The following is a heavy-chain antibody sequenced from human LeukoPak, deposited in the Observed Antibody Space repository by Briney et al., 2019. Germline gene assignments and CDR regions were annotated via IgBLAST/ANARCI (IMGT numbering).Heavy chain of an antibody. CDR1: GFTFSTYW. CDR3: TRGLTTSPGIDY. Sequence: GGSLRLSCAASGFTFSTYWMNWVCQAPGKGLEWVANIKEDGSEKYYVDSVKGRFTISRDNAKNSLYLQMSSLRADDTAVYYCTRGLTTSPGIDYWGQGTLVTVSS. V-gene: IGHV3-7*01. D-gene: IGHD4-17*01. J-gene: IGHJ4*02. CDR2: IKEDGSEK.